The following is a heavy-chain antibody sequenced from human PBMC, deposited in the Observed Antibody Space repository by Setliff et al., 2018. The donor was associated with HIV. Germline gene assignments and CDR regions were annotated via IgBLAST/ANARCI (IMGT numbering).Heavy chain of an antibody. CDR2: IYTSGST. J-gene: IGHJ5*02. V-gene: IGHV4-61*09. CDR1: GGSISSGDYY. Sequence: SETLSLTCTVSGGSISSGDYYWSWIRQPAGKGLEWIGHIYTSGSTNYNPSLRSRVTISVDTSKNQFSLKLSSVTAADTAVYYCARDAPTVYANGWFDPWGQGTLVTVSS. D-gene: IGHD2-8*01. CDR3: ARDAPTVYANGWFDP.